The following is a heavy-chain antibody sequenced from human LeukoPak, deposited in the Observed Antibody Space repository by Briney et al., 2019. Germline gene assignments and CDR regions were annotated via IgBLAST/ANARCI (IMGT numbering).Heavy chain of an antibody. CDR2: ISSSSSYI. CDR1: GFTFSSYS. V-gene: IGHV3-21*01. CDR3: ARSGSSSDDY. J-gene: IGHJ4*02. D-gene: IGHD6-6*01. Sequence: GGSLRLSCAASGFTFSSYSMNWVRQAPGKGLEWVSSISSSSSYIYYADSVKGRFTISGDNAKNSLYLQMNSLRAEDTAVYYCARSGSSSDDYWGQGTLVTVSS.